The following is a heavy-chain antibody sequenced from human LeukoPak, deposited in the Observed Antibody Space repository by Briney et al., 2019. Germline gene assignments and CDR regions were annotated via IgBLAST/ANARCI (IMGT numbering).Heavy chain of an antibody. J-gene: IGHJ3*02. Sequence: ASVKVSCKASGYTFTGYYMHWVRQAPGQGLEWMGWINPNSGGTNYAQKFQGRVTMTRDTSISTAYMELSRLRSDDTAVYYCARSPIVVPAAIHAFDIWGQGTMVTVSS. CDR2: INPNSGGT. CDR1: GYTFTGYY. V-gene: IGHV1-2*02. CDR3: ARSPIVVPAAIHAFDI. D-gene: IGHD2-2*01.